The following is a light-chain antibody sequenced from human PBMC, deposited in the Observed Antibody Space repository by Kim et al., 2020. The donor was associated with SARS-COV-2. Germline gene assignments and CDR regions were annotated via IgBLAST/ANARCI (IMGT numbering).Light chain of an antibody. CDR3: QQYNNWPYT. J-gene: IGKJ2*01. Sequence: SVSPGERATLSCRASQSVSSDLAWYQQKPGQAPRLLFYGASTRATGIPSRFSGSVSGTEFTLTISSLQSEDFAVYSCQQYNNWPYTFGQGTKLEI. V-gene: IGKV3-15*01. CDR1: QSVSSD. CDR2: GAS.